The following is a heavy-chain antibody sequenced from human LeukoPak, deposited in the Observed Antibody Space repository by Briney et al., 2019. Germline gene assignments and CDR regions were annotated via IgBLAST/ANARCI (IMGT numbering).Heavy chain of an antibody. CDR3: ARALGYCSSTSCYAVNYFDY. D-gene: IGHD2-2*01. CDR2: ISYDGSNK. J-gene: IGHJ4*02. CDR1: GFTFSSYA. V-gene: IGHV3-30*04. Sequence: GGSLRLSCAVSGFTFSSYAMHWVRQAPGKGLEWVAVISYDGSNKYYADSVKGRFTISRDNSKNTLYLQMNSLRAEDTAVYYCARALGYCSSTSCYAVNYFDYWGQGTLVTVSS.